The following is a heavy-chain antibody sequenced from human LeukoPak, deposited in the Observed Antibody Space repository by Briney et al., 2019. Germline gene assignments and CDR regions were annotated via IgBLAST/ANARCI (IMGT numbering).Heavy chain of an antibody. CDR1: GFTFSSYW. J-gene: IGHJ4*02. Sequence: GGSLRLSCAASGFTFSSYWMSWVRQAPGKGLEWVANIKQDGSEKYYVDSVKGRFTISRDNAKNSLYLQMNSLRAEDTAVYYCARADYVWGSYTGLFDYWGQGTLVTVSS. CDR3: ARADYVWGSYTGLFDY. D-gene: IGHD3-16*01. CDR2: IKQDGSEK. V-gene: IGHV3-7*01.